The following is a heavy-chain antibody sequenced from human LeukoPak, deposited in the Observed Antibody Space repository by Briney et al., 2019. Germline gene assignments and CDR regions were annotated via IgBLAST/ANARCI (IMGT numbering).Heavy chain of an antibody. CDR3: ASNYLYSGSSGIYFDY. Sequence: GGSLRLSCAASGFTFSSYSMNWVRLAPGKGLEWVSYISSSSSTIYYADSVKGRFTISRDNAKNSLYLQMNSLRDEDTAVYYCASNYLYSGSSGIYFDYWGQGTLVTVSS. CDR2: ISSSSSTI. V-gene: IGHV3-48*02. D-gene: IGHD1-26*01. CDR1: GFTFSSYS. J-gene: IGHJ4*02.